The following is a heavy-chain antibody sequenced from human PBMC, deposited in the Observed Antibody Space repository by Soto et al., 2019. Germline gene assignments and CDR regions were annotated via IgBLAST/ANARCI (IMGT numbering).Heavy chain of an antibody. CDR3: ARDQSPSSGWPGMDV. J-gene: IGHJ6*02. V-gene: IGHV1-2*02. D-gene: IGHD6-19*01. CDR2: INPNSGGT. CDR1: GYTFTDYY. Sequence: GASVKVSCKASGYTFTDYYMHWVLQSPLQGLEWMGCINPNSGGTNYAQKFQGRVTMTRDTSISTAYMELNRLRSDDTAVYYCARDQSPSSGWPGMDVWGQGTTVTVSS.